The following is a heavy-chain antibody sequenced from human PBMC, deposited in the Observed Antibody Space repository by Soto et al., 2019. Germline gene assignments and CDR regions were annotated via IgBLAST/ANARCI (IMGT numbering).Heavy chain of an antibody. D-gene: IGHD2-2*01. CDR3: AKTYCCSPHCPLDY. J-gene: IGHJ4*02. Sequence: GGSLRLSCAASGFTFANYAVSWVRQAPGKGLEWVSSITCAGGTTYYADSVKGRFTISGDDSSNTLYLQMNSLRAEDTAIYYCAKTYCCSPHCPLDYWGPGILVTVSS. CDR2: ITCAGGTT. CDR1: GFTFANYA. V-gene: IGHV3-23*01.